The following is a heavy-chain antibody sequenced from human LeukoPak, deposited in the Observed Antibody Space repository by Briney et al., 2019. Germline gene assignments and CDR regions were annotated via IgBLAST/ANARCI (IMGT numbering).Heavy chain of an antibody. CDR1: GYTFTSCD. V-gene: IGHV1-8*01. CDR3: TRGSSGRRDN. CDR2: MNPNSSNT. J-gene: IGHJ4*02. D-gene: IGHD6-19*01. Sequence: ASVKVSCKASGYTFTSCDINWVRQATGQGLEWMGWMNPNSSNTGFGQSFQGRITMTRDISIGTACMELSNLTSEDTAIYYCTRGSSGRRDNWGQGTLVTVSA.